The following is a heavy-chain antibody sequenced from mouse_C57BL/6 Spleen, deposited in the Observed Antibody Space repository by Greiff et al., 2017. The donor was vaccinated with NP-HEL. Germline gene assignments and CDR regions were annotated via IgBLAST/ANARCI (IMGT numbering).Heavy chain of an antibody. CDR3: ARPYGYDPYAMDY. D-gene: IGHD2-2*01. J-gene: IGHJ4*01. CDR1: GFTFSDYG. CDR2: ISSGSSTI. Sequence: EVKLVESGGGLVKPGGSLKLSCAASGFTFSDYGMHWVRQAPEKGLEWVAYISSGSSTIYYADTVKGRFTISRDNAKNNLFLQMTSLRSEDTAMYYCARPYGYDPYAMDYWGQGTSVTVSS. V-gene: IGHV5-17*01.